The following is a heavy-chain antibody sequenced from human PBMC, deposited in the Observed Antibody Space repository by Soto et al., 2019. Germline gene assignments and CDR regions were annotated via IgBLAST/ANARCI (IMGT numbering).Heavy chain of an antibody. CDR3: ARWDSGCYLLDP. D-gene: IGHD1-26*01. V-gene: IGHV1-3*01. CDR1: GYTFTSYA. J-gene: IGHJ5*01. Sequence: QVQLVQSGAEVKKPGASVKVSCKASGYTFTSYAMHWVRQAPGQRLEWMGWINAGNGNTKYSQKFQGRVTITRDTSESTAYTELSSLRSEVTAVHDGARWDSGCYLLDPRGQGTLVTVCS. CDR2: INAGNGNT.